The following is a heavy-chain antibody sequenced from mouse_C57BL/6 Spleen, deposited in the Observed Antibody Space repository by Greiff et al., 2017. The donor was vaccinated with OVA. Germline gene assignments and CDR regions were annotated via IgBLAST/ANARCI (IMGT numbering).Heavy chain of an antibody. Sequence: EVQGVESGGGLVKPGGSLKLSCAASGFTFSSYAMSWVRQTPEKRLEWVATISDGGSYTYYPDNVKGRFTISRDNAKNNLYLQMSHLKSEDTAMYYCARDGVRFAYWGQGTLVTVSA. CDR1: GFTFSSYA. V-gene: IGHV5-4*01. CDR3: ARDGVRFAY. J-gene: IGHJ3*01. CDR2: ISDGGSYT.